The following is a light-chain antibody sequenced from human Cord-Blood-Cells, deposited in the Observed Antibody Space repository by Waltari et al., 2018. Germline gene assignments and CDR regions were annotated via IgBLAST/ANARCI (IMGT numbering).Light chain of an antibody. CDR2: DAS. CDR1: QSISSW. Sequence: DIQMTQSPSTLSASVGDRVTITCRASQSISSWLAWYQQKPGKAPKLLIYDASSLERGVPSRFSGSGSGTDFTLTISSLQPEDVATYYCQKYNSAPWTFGQGTKVEIK. CDR3: QKYNSAPWT. V-gene: IGKV1-5*01. J-gene: IGKJ1*01.